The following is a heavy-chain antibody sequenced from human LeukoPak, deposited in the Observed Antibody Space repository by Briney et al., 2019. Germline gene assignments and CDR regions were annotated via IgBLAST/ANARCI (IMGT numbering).Heavy chain of an antibody. Sequence: PGRSLRLSCAASGFTFSSYDMHWVRQATGKGLEWVSAIGTAGDTYYPGSVKGRFTISRENAKNSLYLQMNSLRAGDTAVYYCARSGGDDDAFDIWGQGTMVTVSS. V-gene: IGHV3-13*01. D-gene: IGHD3-10*01. CDR1: GFTFSSYD. CDR2: IGTAGDT. J-gene: IGHJ3*02. CDR3: ARSGGDDDAFDI.